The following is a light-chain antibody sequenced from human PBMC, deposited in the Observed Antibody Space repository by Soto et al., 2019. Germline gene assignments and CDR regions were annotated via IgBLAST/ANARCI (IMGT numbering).Light chain of an antibody. J-gene: IGLJ2*01. CDR2: DVS. Sequence: QSALTQPASESGSPGQSITISCTGPSSDVGGYNYVSWYQQHPGKAPKLMIFDVSNRPSGVSNRFSGSKSGNTASLTISGLQAEDEADYYCSPYSSTTDVVFGGGTKLTVL. CDR3: SPYSSTTDVV. CDR1: SSDVGGYNY. V-gene: IGLV2-14*01.